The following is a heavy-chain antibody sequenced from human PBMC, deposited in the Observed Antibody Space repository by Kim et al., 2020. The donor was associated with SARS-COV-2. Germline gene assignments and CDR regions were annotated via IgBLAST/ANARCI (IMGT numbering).Heavy chain of an antibody. D-gene: IGHD2-2*01. CDR1: GGSFSGYY. Sequence: SETLSLTCAVYGGSFSGYYWSWIRQPPGKGLVWIGEINHSGSTNYNPSLKSRVTIPVDTSKNQFSLKLSSVTAADTSVYYCARVVPYQLLYYYYGMDVWG. CDR2: INHSGST. CDR3: ARVVPYQLLYYYYGMDV. V-gene: IGHV4-34*01. J-gene: IGHJ6*01.